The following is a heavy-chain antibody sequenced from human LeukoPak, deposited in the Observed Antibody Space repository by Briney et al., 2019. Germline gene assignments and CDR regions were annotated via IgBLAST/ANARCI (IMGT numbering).Heavy chain of an antibody. V-gene: IGHV4-4*02. CDR1: GASISDTHW. CDR2: IYKSGSP. Sequence: PSGTLSLTCAVSGASISDTHWWSWVRQPQGKGLEWIGEIYKSGSPNYNPSLRSRVAISEDKFKNQFLLKLTSVTAADTAVYYCARDPHTSNQPDYWGQGTLVTVSS. D-gene: IGHD2-2*01. J-gene: IGHJ4*02. CDR3: ARDPHTSNQPDY.